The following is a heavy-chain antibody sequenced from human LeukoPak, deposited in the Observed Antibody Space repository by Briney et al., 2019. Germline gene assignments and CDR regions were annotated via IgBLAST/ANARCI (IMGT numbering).Heavy chain of an antibody. Sequence: GASVKVSSEASGDTFTDNYIHWVRQAPGQGLEWMGRVNPHSGGINYAQKFQGRVTMTRDTSINTAFVELRRLRSDDTATYYCARAQNYHDRSGYSDDTFDVWGHGTMITVSS. D-gene: IGHD3-22*01. CDR3: ARAQNYHDRSGYSDDTFDV. CDR1: GDTFTDNY. J-gene: IGHJ3*01. CDR2: VNPHSGGI. V-gene: IGHV1-2*06.